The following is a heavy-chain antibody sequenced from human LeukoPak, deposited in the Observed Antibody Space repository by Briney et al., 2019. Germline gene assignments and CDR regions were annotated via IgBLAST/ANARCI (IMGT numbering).Heavy chain of an antibody. J-gene: IGHJ4*02. V-gene: IGHV1-46*01. CDR3: ARTYSSSWSYCDS. CDR1: GSTFTRYY. CDR2: INRSSGRT. D-gene: IGHD6-13*01. Sequence: ASVKVSCKASGSTFTRYYIHWVRQAPGQGLDWLGMINRSSGRTRFAQMFHDRVNMTRDTSTSAVYMELSSLTSEDTAMYYCARTYSSSWSYCDSWGQGTLVTVSS.